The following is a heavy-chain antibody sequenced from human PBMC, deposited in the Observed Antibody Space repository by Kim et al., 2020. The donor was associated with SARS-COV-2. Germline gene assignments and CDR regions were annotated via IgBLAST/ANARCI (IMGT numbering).Heavy chain of an antibody. V-gene: IGHV4-30-4*01. CDR2: IYYSGST. J-gene: IGHJ3*02. CDR1: GGSISSGDYY. D-gene: IGHD2-15*01. CDR3: ARVRWSAVVAATFAFDI. Sequence: SETLSLTCTVSGGSISSGDYYWSWIRQPPGKGLVWIGYIYYSGSTYYNPSLKSRVTISVDTSKNQFSLKLSSVTAADTAVYYCARVRWSAVVAATFAFDIWGQGTMVTVSS.